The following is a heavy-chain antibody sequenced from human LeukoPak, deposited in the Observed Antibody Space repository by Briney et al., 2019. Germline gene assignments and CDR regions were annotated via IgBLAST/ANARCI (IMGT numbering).Heavy chain of an antibody. V-gene: IGHV4-34*01. J-gene: IGHJ4*02. D-gene: IGHD5-18*01. CDR2: INHSGST. Sequence: PGGSLRLSCAASEFTFSSYAMSWVRQPPGKGLEWIGEINHSGSTNYNPSLKSRVTISVDTSKNQFSLKLSSVTAADTAVYYCARCRGGYSYGYSGLGYYFDYWGQGTLVTVSS. CDR3: ARCRGGYSYGYSGLGYYFDY. CDR1: EFTFSSYA.